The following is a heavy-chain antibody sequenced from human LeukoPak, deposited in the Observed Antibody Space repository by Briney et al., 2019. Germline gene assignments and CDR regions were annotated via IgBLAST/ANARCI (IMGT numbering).Heavy chain of an antibody. Sequence: GGSLRLSCVASGFTFSSYWMTWVRQAPGKGLEWVANIKTDGSQIYYVDSVKGRFTISRDNAKNSLYLQMNSLRAEDTAVYYCAKDFYGSGSYQGYFDYWGQGTLVTVSS. CDR1: GFTFSSYW. CDR3: AKDFYGSGSYQGYFDY. V-gene: IGHV3-7*01. CDR2: IKTDGSQI. D-gene: IGHD3-10*01. J-gene: IGHJ4*02.